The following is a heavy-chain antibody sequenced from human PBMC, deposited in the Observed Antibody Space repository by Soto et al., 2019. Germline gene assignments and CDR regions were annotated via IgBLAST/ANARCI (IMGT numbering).Heavy chain of an antibody. CDR1: GGSISSGGYY. J-gene: IGHJ3*02. Sequence: PSETLSLTCTVSGGSISSGGYYWSWIRQHPGKGLEWIGYIYYSGSTYYNPSLKSRVTISVDTSKNQFSLKLSSVTAADTAVYYCASSGQQLVRDAFDIWGQGTMVT. CDR2: IYYSGST. D-gene: IGHD6-13*01. CDR3: ASSGQQLVRDAFDI. V-gene: IGHV4-31*03.